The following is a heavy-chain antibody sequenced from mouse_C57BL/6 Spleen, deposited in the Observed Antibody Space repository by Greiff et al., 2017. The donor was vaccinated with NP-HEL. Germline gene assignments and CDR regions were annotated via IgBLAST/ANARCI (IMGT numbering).Heavy chain of an antibody. Sequence: EVQLQQSGPELVKPGASVKISCKASGYTFTDYNMDWVKQSHGKSLEWIGDINPNNGGTIYNQKFKGKATLTVDKSSSTAYMELRSLTSEDTAVYYCARSADGYSFAYWGQGTLVTVSA. CDR3: ARSADGYSFAY. CDR1: GYTFTDYN. V-gene: IGHV1-18*01. D-gene: IGHD2-3*01. CDR2: INPNNGGT. J-gene: IGHJ3*01.